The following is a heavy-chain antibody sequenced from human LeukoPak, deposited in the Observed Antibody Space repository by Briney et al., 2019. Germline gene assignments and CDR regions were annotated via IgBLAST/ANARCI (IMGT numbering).Heavy chain of an antibody. CDR3: ARHRGSSSLFDY. CDR1: GGSISSNDYY. V-gene: IGHV4-39*01. D-gene: IGHD6-6*01. Sequence: SETLSLTCTVSGGSISSNDYYWDWIRQPPGMGLEYIGSIYYSRSTYYNPSLKSRVTISVDTSKNQFSLKLSSVTAADTAVYYCARHRGSSSLFDYWGQGTLVTVSS. CDR2: IYYSRST. J-gene: IGHJ4*02.